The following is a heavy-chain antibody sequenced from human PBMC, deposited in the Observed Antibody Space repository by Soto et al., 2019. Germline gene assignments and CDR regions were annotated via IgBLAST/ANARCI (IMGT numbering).Heavy chain of an antibody. Sequence: SGPTLVNPTETPTLTCTFSGFSLTTRGMGVAWIRQPPGRALEWLALIYWNDDPRYSPSLKNRLTITKDTTKNQVVLTMTNMDPVDTAPYFCPQRTPEYGMDVCAQGIMVTVSS. V-gene: IGHV2-5*01. J-gene: IGHJ6*02. CDR1: GFSLTTRGMG. CDR2: IYWNDDP. CDR3: PQRTPEYGMDV.